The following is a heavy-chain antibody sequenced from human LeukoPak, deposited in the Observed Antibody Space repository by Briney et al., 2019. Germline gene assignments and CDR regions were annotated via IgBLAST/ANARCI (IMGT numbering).Heavy chain of an antibody. CDR2: IYYSGST. V-gene: IGHV4-39*07. CDR1: GGSISSYY. CDR3: ARVEVVPAAIVAFDI. D-gene: IGHD2-2*02. Sequence: PSETLSLTCTVSGGSISSYYWGWIRQPPGKGLEWIGSIYYSGSTYYNPSLKSRVTISVDTSKNQFSLKLSSVTAADTAVYYCARVEVVPAAIVAFDIWGQGTMVTVSS. J-gene: IGHJ3*02.